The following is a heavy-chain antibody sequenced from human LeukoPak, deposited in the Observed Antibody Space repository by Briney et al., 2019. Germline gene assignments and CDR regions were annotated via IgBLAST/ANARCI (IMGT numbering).Heavy chain of an antibody. Sequence: GGSLRLSCAASGFTLSSSEMNWVRQAPGKGLEWVSAISGSGGSTYYADSVKGRFTISRDNSKNTLYLQMNSLRAEDTAVYYCARGPSGYHNTGGQGTLVTVSS. J-gene: IGHJ4*02. CDR3: ARGPSGYHNT. D-gene: IGHD5-12*01. CDR1: GFTLSSSE. CDR2: ISGSGGST. V-gene: IGHV3-23*01.